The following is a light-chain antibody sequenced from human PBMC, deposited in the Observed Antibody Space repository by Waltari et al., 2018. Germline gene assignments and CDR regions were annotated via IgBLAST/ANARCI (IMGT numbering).Light chain of an antibody. Sequence: ETVMTQSPSTLSLSPGDRATLSCRASQSVSTNLAWYQKKPGQAPRLLIYGASIRATGIPARFSGRGAGTEFSLTISSLQSEDFAVYYCQQYNNWPPYIFGQGSQLEI. CDR2: GAS. J-gene: IGKJ2*01. CDR3: QQYNNWPPYI. V-gene: IGKV3-15*01. CDR1: QSVSTN.